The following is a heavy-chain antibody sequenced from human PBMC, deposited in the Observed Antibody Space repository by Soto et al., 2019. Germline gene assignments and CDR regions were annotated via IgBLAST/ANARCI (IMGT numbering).Heavy chain of an antibody. CDR2: IYSGGST. Sequence: PGGSLSLSCAASGFTVSSNYMSWVRQAPGKGLEWVSVIYSGGSTYYADSVKGRFTISRDNSKNTLYLQMSSLRAEDTAVYYCARDYSNSRGWFDPWGQGTLVTVSS. CDR3: ARDYSNSRGWFDP. D-gene: IGHD4-4*01. V-gene: IGHV3-53*01. CDR1: GFTVSSNY. J-gene: IGHJ5*02.